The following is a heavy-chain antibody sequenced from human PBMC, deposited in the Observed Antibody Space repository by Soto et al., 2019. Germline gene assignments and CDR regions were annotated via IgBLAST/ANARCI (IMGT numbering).Heavy chain of an antibody. CDR1: GFTFDDYT. CDR3: AKDIAVAGPDYYYYGMDV. J-gene: IGHJ6*02. D-gene: IGHD6-19*01. V-gene: IGHV3-43*01. CDR2: ISWDGGST. Sequence: GGSLRLSCAASGFTFDDYTMHWVRQAPGKGLEWVSLISWDGGSTYYADSVKGRFTISRDNSKNSLYLQMNSLRTEDTALYYCAKDIAVAGPDYYYYGMDVWGQGTTVTVSS.